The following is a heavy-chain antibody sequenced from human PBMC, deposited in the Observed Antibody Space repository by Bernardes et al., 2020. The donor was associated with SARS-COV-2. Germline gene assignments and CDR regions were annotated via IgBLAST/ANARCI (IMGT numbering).Heavy chain of an antibody. J-gene: IGHJ3*02. Sequence: SETLSLTCTVSGGSINSGDYYWSWIRQHPGKGLEWIGYIYYSGSTYSNPSLKSRVTISVDTSKNQFSLELNSVTAADTAVYYCARGARISMIVVVMPQAAFDIWGQGTLVSVSS. V-gene: IGHV4-31*03. CDR1: GGSINSGDYY. CDR2: IYYSGST. D-gene: IGHD3-22*01. CDR3: ARGARISMIVVVMPQAAFDI.